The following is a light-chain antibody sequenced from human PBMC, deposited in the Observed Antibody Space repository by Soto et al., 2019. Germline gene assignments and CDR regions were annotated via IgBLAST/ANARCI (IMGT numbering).Light chain of an antibody. CDR3: QQYYTPPPT. J-gene: IGKJ1*01. CDR1: QSLFHSANNKNY. CDR2: WAS. V-gene: IGKV4-1*01. Sequence: DIVMTQSADSLAVSLGERATINCKSSQSLFHSANNKNYLAWYQQKAGQPPKLLMYWASTRESGVPDRFSGSGSGTDFTLTFSGLQVEDVAYYYCQQYYTPPPTFGQGTKVEIK.